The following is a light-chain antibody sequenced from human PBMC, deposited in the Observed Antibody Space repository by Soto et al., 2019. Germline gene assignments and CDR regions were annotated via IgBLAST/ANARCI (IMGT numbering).Light chain of an antibody. CDR1: SSDVGKYNL. V-gene: IGLV2-23*01. CDR3: SSHAGRVSVI. J-gene: IGLJ2*01. CDR2: EAS. Sequence: QSALTQPASVSGSPGQTISISCTGTSSDVGKYNLVSWYQQHPGKAPKLMIYEASKRPSGVSDRFSGSRSGNTASLTISGLQAEDEADYYCSSHAGRVSVIFGGGTKVTVL.